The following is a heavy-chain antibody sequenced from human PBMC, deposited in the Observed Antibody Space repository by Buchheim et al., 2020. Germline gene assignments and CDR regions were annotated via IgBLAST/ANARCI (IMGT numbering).Heavy chain of an antibody. CDR3: ARDPGIAAAGIDY. J-gene: IGHJ4*02. Sequence: QVQLVESGGGVVQPGRSLRLSCAASGFTFSSYAMHWVRQAPGKGLEWVAVISYDGSNKYYADSVKGRFTISRDNSKITLYLQMNSLRAEDTAVYYCARDPGIAAAGIDYWGQGTL. D-gene: IGHD6-13*01. CDR2: ISYDGSNK. CDR1: GFTFSSYA. V-gene: IGHV3-30*14.